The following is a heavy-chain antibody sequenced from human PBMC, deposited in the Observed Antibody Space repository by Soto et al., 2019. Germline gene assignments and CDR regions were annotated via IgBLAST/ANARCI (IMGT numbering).Heavy chain of an antibody. V-gene: IGHV4-4*07. Sequence: TLSLTCTVSGASVNTYSWSWIRQPAGKGLEWIGRIYTSASTNYSPSLKGRLTLSVDTSKNQVSLKLTSVTAADTAIYYCAKDREEGYNFYYGMDVWGQGATVTVSS. CDR3: AKDREEGYNFYYGMDV. D-gene: IGHD3-10*01. CDR1: GASVNTYS. J-gene: IGHJ6*02. CDR2: IYTSAST.